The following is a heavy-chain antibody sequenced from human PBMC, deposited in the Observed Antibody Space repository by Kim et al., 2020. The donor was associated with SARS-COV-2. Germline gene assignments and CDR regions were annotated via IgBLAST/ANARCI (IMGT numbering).Heavy chain of an antibody. J-gene: IGHJ5*02. Sequence: GGSLRLSCAASGFTFSSYSMNWVRQAPGKGLEWVSSISSSSSYIYYADSVKGRFTISRDNAKNSLYLQMNSLRAEDTAVYYCARDPSPYSSGWYTVLDNWFDPWGQGTLVTVSS. CDR3: ARDPSPYSSGWYTVLDNWFDP. V-gene: IGHV3-21*01. D-gene: IGHD6-19*01. CDR2: ISSSSSYI. CDR1: GFTFSSYS.